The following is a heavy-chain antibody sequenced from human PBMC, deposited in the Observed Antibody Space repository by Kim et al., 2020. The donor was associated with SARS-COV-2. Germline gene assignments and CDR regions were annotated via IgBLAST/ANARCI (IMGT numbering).Heavy chain of an antibody. V-gene: IGHV3-30*02. D-gene: IGHD1-7*01. Sequence: ADSVKGRFTISRDNSKNTLYLQMNSLRAEDTAVYYCAKDGEELELHAFDIWGQGTMVTVSS. CDR3: AKDGEELELHAFDI. J-gene: IGHJ3*02.